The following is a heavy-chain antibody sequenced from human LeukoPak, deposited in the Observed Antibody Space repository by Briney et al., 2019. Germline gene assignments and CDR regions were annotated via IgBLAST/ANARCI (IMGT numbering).Heavy chain of an antibody. CDR3: ARGKIYDFWSGYLQYYFDY. V-gene: IGHV3-74*01. CDR1: GFTFSSYW. CDR2: XXXXGSST. Sequence: GGSLRLSCAASGFTFSSYWMHWVRQAPGKGLXXXXXXXXXGSSTSYADSVKGRFTISRDNAKNTLYLQMNSLRAEDTAVYYCARGKIYDFWSGYLQYYFDYWGQGTLVTVSS. J-gene: IGHJ4*02. D-gene: IGHD3-3*01.